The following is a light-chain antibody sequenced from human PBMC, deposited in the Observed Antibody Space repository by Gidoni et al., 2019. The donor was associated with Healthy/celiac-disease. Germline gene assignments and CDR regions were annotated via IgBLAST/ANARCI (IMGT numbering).Light chain of an antibody. CDR3: AAWDDSLSGRGV. CDR2: RNN. Sequence: QSVLTQPPSVSGTPGQRVTIPCSGSSSNIGSNYVYWYQPLPGPAPKLLIYRNNQRPSGVPDRFSGSKSGTSASLAISGLRSEDEADYYCAAWDDSLSGRGVFGGGTKLTVL. V-gene: IGLV1-47*01. CDR1: SSNIGSNY. J-gene: IGLJ3*02.